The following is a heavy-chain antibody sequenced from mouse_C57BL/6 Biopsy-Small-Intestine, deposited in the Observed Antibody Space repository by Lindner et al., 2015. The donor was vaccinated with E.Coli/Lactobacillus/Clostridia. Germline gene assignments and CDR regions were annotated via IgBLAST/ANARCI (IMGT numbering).Heavy chain of an antibody. CDR2: IYPGDGDT. CDR3: ARSYDYYFDY. V-gene: IGHV1-82*01. CDR1: GFNIKDDY. J-gene: IGHJ2*01. D-gene: IGHD2-4*01. Sequence: VQLQESGAELVRPGASVKLSCTASGFNIKDDYMHWVKQRPGKGLEWIGRIYPGDGDTNYNGKFKGKATLTADKSSSTAYMQLSSLTSEDSAVYFCARSYDYYFDYWGQGTTLTVSS.